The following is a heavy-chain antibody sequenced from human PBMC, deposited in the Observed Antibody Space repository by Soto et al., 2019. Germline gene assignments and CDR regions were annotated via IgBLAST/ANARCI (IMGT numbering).Heavy chain of an antibody. Sequence: EGQLLESGGRLVEPGGSLRLSCAASGFNFNVAWMNWVRQAPGKGLEWLGRIKSKGGGETTEYVAFVKGRFTTSRDDSKNTLYLQSNSLKSEATAVYYCTKVLALPPNDAFDIWGQGKRVTVSS. J-gene: IGHJ3*02. CDR3: TKVLALPPNDAFDI. D-gene: IGHD3-3*02. V-gene: IGHV3-15*01. CDR2: IKSKGGGETT. CDR1: GFNFNVAW.